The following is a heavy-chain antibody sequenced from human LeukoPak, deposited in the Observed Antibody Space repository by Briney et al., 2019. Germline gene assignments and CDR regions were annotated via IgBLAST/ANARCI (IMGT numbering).Heavy chain of an antibody. Sequence: PGGSLRLSCAASGCTFSSCSMNWVRQAPGKGREWVSSISSSSSYIYYADSVKGRFTISRDNAKNSLYLQMNSLRAEDTAVYYCASGSNGDYDYWGQGTLVTVSS. CDR3: ASGSNGDYDY. V-gene: IGHV3-21*01. J-gene: IGHJ4*02. D-gene: IGHD4-17*01. CDR2: ISSSSSYI. CDR1: GCTFSSCS.